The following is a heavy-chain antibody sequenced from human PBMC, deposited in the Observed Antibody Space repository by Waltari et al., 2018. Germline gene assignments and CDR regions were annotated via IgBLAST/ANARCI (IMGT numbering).Heavy chain of an antibody. CDR1: GVSIVSYY. CDR2: IHSNGDT. J-gene: IGHJ4*02. D-gene: IGHD4-4*01. V-gene: IGHV4-4*07. Sequence: QVQLQVSGPGLLKPAETLSLTCSVSGVSIVSYYWILIRQPAGRGLEWIGRIHSNGDTNDNPSLKSRVTMSVDMARNQISLKTTSVAAADTAVYYGAADRNRIFDYWGQGSLVAVSS. CDR3: AADRNRIFDY.